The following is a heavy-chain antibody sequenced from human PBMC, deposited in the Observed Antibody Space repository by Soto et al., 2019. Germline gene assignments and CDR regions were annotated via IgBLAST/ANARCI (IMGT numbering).Heavy chain of an antibody. D-gene: IGHD6-6*01. CDR3: ARSSIAARYYYYYYGMDV. CDR1: GGAFSSYA. V-gene: IGHV1-69*13. Sequence: SGKVSFKASGGAFSSYAISWVREAPGQGLEWMGGIIPIFGTANYAQKFQGRVTITADESTSTAYMELSSLRSEDTAVYYCARSSIAARYYYYYYGMDVWGQGTTVTVSS. CDR2: IIPIFGTA. J-gene: IGHJ6*01.